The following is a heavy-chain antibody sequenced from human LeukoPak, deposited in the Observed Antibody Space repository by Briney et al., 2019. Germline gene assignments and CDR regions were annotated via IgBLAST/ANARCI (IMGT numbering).Heavy chain of an antibody. J-gene: IGHJ4*02. CDR3: ARAKRDGYNSFDY. CDR2: ISSSGSTI. V-gene: IGHV3-48*03. CDR1: GFTFSSYE. Sequence: GGSLRLSCAASGFTFSSYEMNWVRQAPGKGREWVSYISSSGSTIYYADSVKGRFTISRDNAKNSLYLQMNSLRAEDTAVYYCARAKRDGYNSFDYWGQGTLVTVSS. D-gene: IGHD5-24*01.